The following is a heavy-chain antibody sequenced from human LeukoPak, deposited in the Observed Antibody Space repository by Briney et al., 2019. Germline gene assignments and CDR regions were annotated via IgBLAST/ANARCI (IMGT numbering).Heavy chain of an antibody. D-gene: IGHD5-12*01. J-gene: IGHJ4*02. Sequence: PGGSLRLSCAASGFTFSSYAMHCLRLAPGKGLEWVAVISYDGSNKYYADSVKGRFTISRDNSKNTLYLQMNSLRAEDTAVYYCARGPSGYHNTGGQGTLVTVSS. CDR3: ARGPSGYHNT. V-gene: IGHV3-30*04. CDR2: ISYDGSNK. CDR1: GFTFSSYA.